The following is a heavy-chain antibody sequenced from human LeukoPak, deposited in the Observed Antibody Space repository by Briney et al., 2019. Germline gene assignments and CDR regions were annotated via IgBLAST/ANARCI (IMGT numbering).Heavy chain of an antibody. Sequence: PSETLSLTCAVYGGSFSGYYWSWIRQPPGKGLEWIGEINHSGSTNYNPSLKSRVTISVDTSKNQFSLKLSSVTAADTAVYYCARSPRGYSYGSDYWGQGTLVTVSS. CDR1: GGSFSGYY. J-gene: IGHJ4*02. CDR3: ARSPRGYSYGSDY. D-gene: IGHD5-18*01. CDR2: INHSGST. V-gene: IGHV4-34*01.